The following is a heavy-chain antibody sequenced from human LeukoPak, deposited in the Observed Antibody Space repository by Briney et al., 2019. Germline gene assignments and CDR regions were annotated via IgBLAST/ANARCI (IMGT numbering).Heavy chain of an antibody. V-gene: IGHV4-4*01. CDR1: GGSISSSNW. Sequence: PSGTLSLTCAVSGGSISSSNWWSWVRQPPGKGLEWIGEIYHSGSTNYNPSLKSRVTISVDKSKNQFSLKLSSVTAADTAVYCCAGTGLGYCSGGSCYTFDYWGQGTLVTVSS. D-gene: IGHD2-15*01. CDR2: IYHSGST. CDR3: AGTGLGYCSGGSCYTFDY. J-gene: IGHJ4*02.